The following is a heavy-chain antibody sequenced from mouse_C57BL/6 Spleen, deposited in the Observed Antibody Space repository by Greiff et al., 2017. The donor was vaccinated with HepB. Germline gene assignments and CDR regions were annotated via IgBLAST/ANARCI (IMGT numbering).Heavy chain of an antibody. J-gene: IGHJ2*01. CDR2: IDPSDSYT. CDR1: GYTFTSYW. Sequence: QVQLQHPGAELVKPGASVKLSCKASGYTFTSYWMQWVKQRPGQGLEWIGEIDPSDSYTNYNQKFKGKATLTVDTSSSTAYMQLSSLTSEDSAVYYCATTPHYFDYWGQGTTLTVSS. V-gene: IGHV1-50*01. CDR3: ATTPHYFDY.